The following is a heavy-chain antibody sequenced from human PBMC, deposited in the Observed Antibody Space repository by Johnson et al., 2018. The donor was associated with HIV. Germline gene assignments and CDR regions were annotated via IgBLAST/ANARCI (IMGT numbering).Heavy chain of an antibody. Sequence: VQLVESGGGVVQPGRSLRLSCAASGFTFSSYWMSWVRQAPGKGLEWVANIKQDGSEKYYVDSVKGRFTISRDNAKNSLYLQMNSLRAEDTAVYYCAGGSRYSIASPFDIWGQGTMVTVSS. V-gene: IGHV3-7*04. D-gene: IGHD6-13*01. CDR1: GFTFSSYW. CDR3: AGGSRYSIASPFDI. CDR2: IKQDGSEK. J-gene: IGHJ3*02.